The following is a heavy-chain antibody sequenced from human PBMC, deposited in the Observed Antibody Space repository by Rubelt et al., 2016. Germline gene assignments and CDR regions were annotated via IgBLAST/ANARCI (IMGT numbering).Heavy chain of an antibody. CDR2: INTNTGNP. CDR3: ASLQYSSGWYSDY. D-gene: IGHD6-19*01. Sequence: QVQLVQSGSELKKPGASVKVSCKASGYTFTSYAMNWVRQAPGQGLEWMGWINTNTGNPTYAQGFPGRFVFPLGTSVRTAYLHVSSLKAEDTAVYYCASLQYSSGWYSDYWGQGTLVTVSS. V-gene: IGHV7-4-1*02. J-gene: IGHJ4*02. CDR1: GYTFTSYA.